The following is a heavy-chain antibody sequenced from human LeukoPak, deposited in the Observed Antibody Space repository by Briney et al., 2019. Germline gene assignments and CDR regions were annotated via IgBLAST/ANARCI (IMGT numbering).Heavy chain of an antibody. D-gene: IGHD3-9*01. V-gene: IGHV4-39*07. J-gene: IGHJ3*02. CDR3: ARATPLRYFDWSRDAFDI. CDR1: GGSISSSSYY. Sequence: SETLSLTCTVSGGSISSSSYYWGWIRQPPGKGLEWIGSIYYSGSTYYNPSLKSRVTISVDTSKNQFSLKLSSVTAADTAVYYCARATPLRYFDWSRDAFDIWGQGTMVTVSS. CDR2: IYYSGST.